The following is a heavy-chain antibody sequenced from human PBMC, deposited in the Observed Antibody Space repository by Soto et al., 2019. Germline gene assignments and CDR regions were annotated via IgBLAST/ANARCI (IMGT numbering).Heavy chain of an antibody. D-gene: IGHD3-22*01. CDR3: ASIRRYYDSSGTFDY. CDR2: ISYDGSNK. J-gene: IGHJ4*02. CDR1: GFTFSSYG. Sequence: PGGSLRLSCAASGFTFSSYGMHWVRQAPGKGLEWVALISYDGSNKYYPDSVKGRFTISRDNSKNTLYLQMNSLRAEDTAVYYCASIRRYYDSSGTFDYWGQGTLVTVSS. V-gene: IGHV3-30*03.